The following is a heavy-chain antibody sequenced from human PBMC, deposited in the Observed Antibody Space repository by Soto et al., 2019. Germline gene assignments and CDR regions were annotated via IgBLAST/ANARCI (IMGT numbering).Heavy chain of an antibody. CDR2: IYYSGST. CDR3: TTRGSKYGDYFDY. J-gene: IGHJ4*02. V-gene: IGHV4-59*01. D-gene: IGHD4-4*01. Sequence: SDTLSLTCTVSGRTISSYYWSWIRQPPGKGLEWIGYIYYSGSTNYNPSLKSRVTISVDTSKNQFSLKLSSVTAADTAVYYCTTRGSKYGDYFDYCGQGTLVTVSS. CDR1: GRTISSYY.